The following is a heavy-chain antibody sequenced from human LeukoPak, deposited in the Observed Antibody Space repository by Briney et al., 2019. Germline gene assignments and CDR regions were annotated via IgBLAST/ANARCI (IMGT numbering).Heavy chain of an antibody. CDR1: GFTFSSYA. Sequence: GGSLRLSCAASGFTFSSYAMHWVRQAPGKGLEWVTFISYDGSNKNYADSVKGRFTISRDNSKNTLYLQMNSLRDEDTAKYYCANVAFYYTSGTYIWGQGTLVTVSS. V-gene: IGHV3-30*04. J-gene: IGHJ4*02. D-gene: IGHD3-10*01. CDR3: ANVAFYYTSGTYI. CDR2: ISYDGSNK.